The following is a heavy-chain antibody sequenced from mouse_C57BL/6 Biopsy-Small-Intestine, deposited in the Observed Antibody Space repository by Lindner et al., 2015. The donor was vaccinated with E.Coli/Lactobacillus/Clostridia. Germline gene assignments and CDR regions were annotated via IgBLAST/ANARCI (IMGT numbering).Heavy chain of an antibody. CDR3: TRRSLDGYFFDY. J-gene: IGHJ2*01. Sequence: VQLQESGGGLVKPGGSLKLSCAASGFTFSDYGMHWVRQAPEKGLEWFAYISSGSSTIYYADTVKGRFTVSRDNARNTLFLQMTSLRSEDTAMYYCTRRSLDGYFFDYWGQGTTLTVPS. V-gene: IGHV5-17*01. CDR1: GFTFSDYG. D-gene: IGHD2-3*01. CDR2: ISSGSSTI.